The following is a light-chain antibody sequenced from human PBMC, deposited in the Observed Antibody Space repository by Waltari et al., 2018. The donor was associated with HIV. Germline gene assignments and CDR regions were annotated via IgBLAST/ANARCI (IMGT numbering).Light chain of an antibody. V-gene: IGLV2-8*01. J-gene: IGLJ1*01. CDR1: SSDVGNYNY. CDR3: MSYAGGETYV. CDR2: DVS. Sequence: QSALTQPPSASGSPGQSVTISCTGTSSDVGNYNYVSWYQQHPGKAPKLMIYDVSKRPSGVPDRFSGSKSGTTASLTVSGLQAGDEADYYCMSYAGGETYVFGSGTKVTVL.